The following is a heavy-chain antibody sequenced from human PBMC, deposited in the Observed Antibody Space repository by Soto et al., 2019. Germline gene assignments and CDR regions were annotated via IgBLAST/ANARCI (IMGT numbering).Heavy chain of an antibody. CDR2: INHSGST. J-gene: IGHJ5*02. D-gene: IGHD2-2*01. CDR3: ARIVVPALDWFDP. CDR1: GGSFSGYY. V-gene: IGHV4-34*01. Sequence: SETLSLTCAVYGGSFSGYYWSWIRQRPGKGLEWIGEINHSGSTNYNPSLKSRVTISVDTSKNQFSLKLSSVTAADTAVYYCARIVVPALDWFDPWGQGTLVTVSS.